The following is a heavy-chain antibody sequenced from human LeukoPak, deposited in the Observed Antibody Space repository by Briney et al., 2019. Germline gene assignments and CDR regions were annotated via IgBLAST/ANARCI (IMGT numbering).Heavy chain of an antibody. V-gene: IGHV3-21*01. CDR1: GFTLSSNS. J-gene: IGHJ4*02. CDR3: ARDYSSYGFDY. D-gene: IGHD6-6*01. CDR2: ISSSSSYI. Sequence: GGSLRPSFEASGFTLSSNSMTWVRQAPGKGLKWVSSISSSSSYIYYADSVKGRFTISRDNAKNSLYLQMNSLRAEDTAVYYCARDYSSYGFDYWGQGTLVTVSS.